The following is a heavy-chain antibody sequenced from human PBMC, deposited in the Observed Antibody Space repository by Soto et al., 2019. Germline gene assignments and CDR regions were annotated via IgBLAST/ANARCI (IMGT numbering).Heavy chain of an antibody. CDR3: ARATGDVTSSNWFDP. CDR1: GGSISSGGYY. V-gene: IGHV4-31*03. CDR2: IYYSGST. Sequence: QVQLQESGPGLVKPSQTLSLTCTVSGGSISSGGYYWSWIRQHPGKGREWIGYIYYSGSTYYNPSLKSRVTISVDTSKNQFSLKLSSVTAAGTAVYYCARATGDVTSSNWFDPWGQGTLVTVSS. J-gene: IGHJ5*02. D-gene: IGHD7-27*01.